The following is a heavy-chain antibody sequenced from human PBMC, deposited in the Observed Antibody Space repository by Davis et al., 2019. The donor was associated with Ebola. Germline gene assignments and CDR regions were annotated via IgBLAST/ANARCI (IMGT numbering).Heavy chain of an antibody. V-gene: IGHV3-30*03. CDR2: ISYDGSNK. CDR3: ARDQVRYYDFWTWDYYGMDV. CDR1: GFTFSSYG. D-gene: IGHD3-3*01. Sequence: GESLKISCAASGFTFSSYGMHWVRQAPGKGLEWVAVISYDGSNKYYADSVKGRFTISRDNSKNTLYLQMNSLRAEDTAVYYCARDQVRYYDFWTWDYYGMDVWGQGTTVTVSS. J-gene: IGHJ6*02.